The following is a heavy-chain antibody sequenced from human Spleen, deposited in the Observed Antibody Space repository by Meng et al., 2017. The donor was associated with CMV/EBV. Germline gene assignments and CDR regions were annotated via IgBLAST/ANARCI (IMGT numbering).Heavy chain of an antibody. V-gene: IGHV3-15*01. Sequence: GGSLRLSCAASGFTFSNAWMTWVRQAPGKGLEWVGRIRSKTDGGTTDYAAPVKGRFTISRDDSKNTLYLQMNSLRAEDTAVYYCAKPGGITIFGVVGSYGMDVWGQGTTVTVSS. CDR3: AKPGGITIFGVVGSYGMDV. CDR2: IRSKTDGGTT. CDR1: GFTFSNAW. J-gene: IGHJ6*02. D-gene: IGHD3-3*01.